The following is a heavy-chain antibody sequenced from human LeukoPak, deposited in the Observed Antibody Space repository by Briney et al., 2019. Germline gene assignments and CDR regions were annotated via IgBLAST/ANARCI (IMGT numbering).Heavy chain of an antibody. D-gene: IGHD6-13*01. J-gene: IGHJ5*02. Sequence: PGGSLRLSCAASGLTCSSYWMSWVRQAPGKVLEWVANIKQDGSEKYYVDSVKGRFTISRDNAKNSLYLQMNSLRAEDTAVYYCATQAGSWRFNWFDPWGQGTLVTVSS. CDR3: ATQAGSWRFNWFDP. V-gene: IGHV3-7*01. CDR2: IKQDGSEK. CDR1: GLTCSSYW.